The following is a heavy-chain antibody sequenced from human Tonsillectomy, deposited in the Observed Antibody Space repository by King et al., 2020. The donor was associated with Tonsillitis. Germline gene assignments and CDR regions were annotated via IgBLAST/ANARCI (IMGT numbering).Heavy chain of an antibody. D-gene: IGHD5-12*01. J-gene: IGHJ4*02. V-gene: IGHV3-33*01. CDR3: ARDRSGMGGYXSALDY. CDR2: IWFDGSET. Sequence: VQLVQSGGGVVQPGRSLRLSCAASGFTFSSYGVHWVRQAPGKGLEWVAVIWFDGSETYYGDSMKGRFTISRDNAKNTAYLQMNSLRVEDTAVYYCARDRSGMGGYXSALDYWGQGTLVTVSS. CDR1: GFTFSSYG.